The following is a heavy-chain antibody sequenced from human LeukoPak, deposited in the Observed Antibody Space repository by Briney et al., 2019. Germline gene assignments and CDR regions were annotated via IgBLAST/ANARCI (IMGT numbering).Heavy chain of an antibody. CDR2: IKQDGSEK. Sequence: PGGSLRLSCAASRFTFSSYWMSWVRQAPGKGLEWVANIKQDGSEKYYVDSVKGRFTISRDNAKNSLYLQMNSLRAEDTAVYYCARPSLTSPSYYYYYMDVWGKGTTVTVSS. V-gene: IGHV3-7*01. D-gene: IGHD4/OR15-4a*01. J-gene: IGHJ6*03. CDR3: ARPSLTSPSYYYYYMDV. CDR1: RFTFSSYW.